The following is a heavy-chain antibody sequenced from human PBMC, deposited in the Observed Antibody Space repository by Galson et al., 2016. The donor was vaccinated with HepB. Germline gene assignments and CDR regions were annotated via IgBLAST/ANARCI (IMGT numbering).Heavy chain of an antibody. J-gene: IGHJ4*02. V-gene: IGHV3-30*18. Sequence: SLRLSCAGSGFTFRSYGIHWVRQAPGKGLEWVAVISYDGTNKYYADSLKGRFTISRDNSKNTLYLQMNSLRAEDTAVYYCAKDAILACGTGCYADYWGQGTVVTVSS. CDR3: AKDAILACGTGCYADY. D-gene: IGHD2-2*01. CDR1: GFTFRSYG. CDR2: ISYDGTNK.